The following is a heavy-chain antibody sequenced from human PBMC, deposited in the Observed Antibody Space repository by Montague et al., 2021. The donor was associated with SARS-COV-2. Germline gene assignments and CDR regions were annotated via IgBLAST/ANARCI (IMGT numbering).Heavy chain of an antibody. CDR3: ARGGTYHYGMDV. V-gene: IGHV4-4*02. CDR1: DGSISSPNW. CDR2: MYYTGNT. J-gene: IGHJ6*02. Sequence: SETLSLTCAVSDGSISSPNWWNWVRQPPGKGLEWIGEMYYTGNTNYNPSLKSRATIFIDKSKNHFSLQLSSVTAADTAVYYCARGGTYHYGMDVWGQGTTVAVSS. D-gene: IGHD3-16*01.